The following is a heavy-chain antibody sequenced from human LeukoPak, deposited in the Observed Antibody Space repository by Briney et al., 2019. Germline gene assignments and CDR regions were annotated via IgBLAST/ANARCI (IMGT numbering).Heavy chain of an antibody. CDR3: AKSPHGSWWYYFDY. V-gene: IGHV3-23*01. D-gene: IGHD6-13*01. CDR1: GFTFSRFA. Sequence: GGSLRLSCAASGFTFSRFAMSWVRQAPGKGLEWVSAISGSGGSTYYADSVKGRFTISRDSSKNTLYLQMNSLRAEDTAVYYCAKSPHGSWWYYFDYWGQGTLVTVSS. J-gene: IGHJ4*02. CDR2: ISGSGGST.